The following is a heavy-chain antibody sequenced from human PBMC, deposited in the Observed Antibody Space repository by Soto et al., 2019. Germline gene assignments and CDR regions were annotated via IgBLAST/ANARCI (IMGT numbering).Heavy chain of an antibody. CDR1: GVSVGSDAYY. Sequence: QVQLQQSGPGLVKPSQTLSLTCAVSGVSVGSDAYYWSWIRQHPGKGLELFGFVAHRGNTYYNPSLKRRLTLSVDMSRNQFFLHLPSVTDADTDVYFCARYRFTAAWSKFDYWGQGTLVTVSS. D-gene: IGHD3-16*02. J-gene: IGHJ4*02. V-gene: IGHV4-31*11. CDR2: VAHRGNT. CDR3: ARYRFTAAWSKFDY.